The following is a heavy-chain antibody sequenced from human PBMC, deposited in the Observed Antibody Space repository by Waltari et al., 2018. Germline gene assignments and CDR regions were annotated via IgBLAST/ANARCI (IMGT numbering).Heavy chain of an antibody. CDR3: AREGIAAAGDYFDY. CDR1: GGSISSYY. V-gene: IGHV4-59*01. J-gene: IGHJ4*02. CDR2: IYYSGRT. Sequence: QVQLQESGPGLVKPSETLSLTCTVSGGSISSYYWSWIRQPPGKGLEWIGYIYYSGRTNYNPSLKSRVTISVDTSKNQFSLKLSSVTAADTAVYYCAREGIAAAGDYFDYWGQGTLVTVSS. D-gene: IGHD6-13*01.